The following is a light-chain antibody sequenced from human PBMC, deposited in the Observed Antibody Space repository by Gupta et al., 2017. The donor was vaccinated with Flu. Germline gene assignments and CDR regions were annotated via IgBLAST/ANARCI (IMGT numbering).Light chain of an antibody. CDR3: QQYDPSSPWT. V-gene: IGKV1-5*03. CDR2: KAS. Sequence: DIQMTQSPSTLSASVGDRVTITCRASQRISTWLAWYQQKPGKAPKLLIYKASSSESGVPSRFSGSGSGTEFTLTISSLQPDDSATYYCQQYDPSSPWTFGQGTKVEIK. J-gene: IGKJ1*01. CDR1: QRISTW.